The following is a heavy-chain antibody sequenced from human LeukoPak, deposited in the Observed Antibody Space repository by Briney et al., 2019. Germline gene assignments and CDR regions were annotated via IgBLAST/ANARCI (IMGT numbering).Heavy chain of an antibody. Sequence: GGSLRLSCAASGFTVFNYWMSWVRQAPGKGLEWVANINLDGSQKYYVDSLKGRFTISRDNAKNSLYLQMNSLRAEDTAVYYCARSVNPDYWGQGTLVAVSS. V-gene: IGHV3-7*01. J-gene: IGHJ4*02. CDR2: INLDGSQK. CDR3: ARSVNPDY. CDR1: GFTVFNYW. D-gene: IGHD1-14*01.